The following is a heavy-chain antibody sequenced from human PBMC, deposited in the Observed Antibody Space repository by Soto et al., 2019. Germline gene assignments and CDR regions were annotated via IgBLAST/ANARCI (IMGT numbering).Heavy chain of an antibody. CDR2: IYYSGST. CDR1: GGSISSGGYY. V-gene: IGHV4-31*03. J-gene: IGHJ5*02. CDR3: SRVKISMVWGFHP. D-gene: IGHD3-10*01. Sequence: QVQLQESGPGLVKPSQTLSLTCTVSGGSISSGGYYWSWIRQHPGKGLEWIGYIYYSGSTYYNPALKGWVNITVNTSKNPFLLKVSPLAAAGNAVYFCSRVKISMVWGFHPWGQGTLVTVSS.